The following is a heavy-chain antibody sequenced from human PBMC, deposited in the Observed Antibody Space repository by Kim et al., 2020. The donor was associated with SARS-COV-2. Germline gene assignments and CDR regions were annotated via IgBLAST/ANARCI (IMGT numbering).Heavy chain of an antibody. CDR3: ARVVVVMYNWFDP. CDR2: IYYSGST. CDR1: GGSISSSSYY. J-gene: IGHJ5*02. V-gene: IGHV4-39*01. Sequence: SETLSLTCTVSGGSISSSSYYWGWIRQPPGKGLEWIGSIYYSGSTYYNPSLKSRVTISVDTSKNQFSLKLSSVTAADTAVYYCARVVVVMYNWFDPWGQGTLVTVSS. D-gene: IGHD3-22*01.